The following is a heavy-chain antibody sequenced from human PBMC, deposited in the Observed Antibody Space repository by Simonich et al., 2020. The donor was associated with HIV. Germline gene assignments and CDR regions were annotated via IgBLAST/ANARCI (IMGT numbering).Heavy chain of an antibody. J-gene: IGHJ5*02. Sequence: QVQLQQWGAGLLKPSETLSLTCAVYGGSFSGYYWIWIRQAPGKGLEWIGESNHSGSTNYRVSPQSRVTISVDTSRNQFSLKLNSVTAADTAVYYCARQHSSSWYPDWFDPWGQGTLVTVSS. CDR3: ARQHSSSWYPDWFDP. CDR2: SNHSGST. D-gene: IGHD6-13*01. CDR1: GGSFSGYY. V-gene: IGHV4-34*01.